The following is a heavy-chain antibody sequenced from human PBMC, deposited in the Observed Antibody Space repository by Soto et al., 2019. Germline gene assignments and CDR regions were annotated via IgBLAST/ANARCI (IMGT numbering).Heavy chain of an antibody. D-gene: IGHD4-4*01. J-gene: IGHJ4*02. Sequence: GGTLRLSCAASGFTLSSYSMTWVRQAPGKGLEWVSYISSSSSTIYYADSVKGRFTISRDNAKNSLYLQMNSLIDEDTVVYYCARESATEQLGYWGQGTLVTVSS. CDR1: GFTLSSYS. CDR3: ARESATEQLGY. V-gene: IGHV3-48*02. CDR2: ISSSSSTI.